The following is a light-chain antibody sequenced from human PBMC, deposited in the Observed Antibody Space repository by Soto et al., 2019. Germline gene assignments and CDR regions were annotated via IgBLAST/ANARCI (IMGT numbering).Light chain of an antibody. CDR3: QQSYSPPFT. CDR2: AAS. CDR1: QSISNY. J-gene: IGKJ3*01. V-gene: IGKV1-39*01. Sequence: DIQMTQSPSSLSASVGDSVTITCRASQSISNYLNWYQQKPGKAPKLLVYAASSLQIGVPSSFSGSGSGTDFTLTISSLQPEYFANYYCQQSYSPPFTFGPGTKVDI.